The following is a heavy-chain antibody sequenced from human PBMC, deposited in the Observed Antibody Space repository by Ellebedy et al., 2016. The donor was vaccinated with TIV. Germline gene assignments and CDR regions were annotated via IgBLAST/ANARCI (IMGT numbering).Heavy chain of an antibody. V-gene: IGHV3-23*01. CDR1: GFTFSPYA. J-gene: IGHJ4*02. CDR3: ASSRYHYYVGNTIFVY. D-gene: IGHD3-10*01. Sequence: GESLKISCAASGFTFSPYAMAWVRQAPGKGLEWVAGVNGGDIVIAYADSVKGRFTISRDNSKNTLDLQMNSLRAEDTAVYYCASSRYHYYVGNTIFVYWGQGTLVTVSS. CDR2: VNGGDIVI.